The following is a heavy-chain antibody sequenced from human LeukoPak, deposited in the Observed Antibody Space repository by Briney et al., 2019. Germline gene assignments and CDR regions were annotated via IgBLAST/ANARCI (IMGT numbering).Heavy chain of an antibody. CDR2: INHSGST. D-gene: IGHD2-2*01. Sequence: PSETLSLTCAVYGGSFSGYYWSWIRQPPGKGLEWIGEINHSGSTNYNPSLKSRVTISVDTSKNQFSLKLSSVTAADTAVYYCARWYPRYCSGTSCLYFDYWGQGTLVTVSS. J-gene: IGHJ4*02. CDR1: GGSFSGYY. CDR3: ARWYPRYCSGTSCLYFDY. V-gene: IGHV4-34*01.